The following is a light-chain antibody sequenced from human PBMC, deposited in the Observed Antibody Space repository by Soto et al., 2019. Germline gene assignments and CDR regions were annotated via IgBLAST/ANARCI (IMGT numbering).Light chain of an antibody. V-gene: IGKV1-9*01. CDR1: QGISNY. CDR2: TAS. J-gene: IGKJ5*01. Sequence: DIQLSQSPSFLSASVGDRVTITCRASQGISNYLAWYQRKPGKAPKLLISTASILQSGVPSRFSGSGSGTEFTLTISSLQPEDFATYYCQQLTSYPLTFGQGTRLEIK. CDR3: QQLTSYPLT.